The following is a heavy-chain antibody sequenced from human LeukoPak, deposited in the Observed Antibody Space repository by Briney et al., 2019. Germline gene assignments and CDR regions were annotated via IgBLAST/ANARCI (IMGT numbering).Heavy chain of an antibody. CDR2: MNQDGSEK. CDR1: GFTFTSHW. J-gene: IGHJ4*02. D-gene: IGHD2-8*01. CDR3: ARDATYCTNGVCYTRFDY. Sequence: PAGSLRLSCAASGFTFTSHWMSWVRQPPGKGLEWVARMNQDGSEKYYVDSVKGRFIISRDNAKTSLYLEMNSLRAEDTAVYYCARDATYCTNGVCYTRFDYWGQGTLVTVSS. V-gene: IGHV3-7*01.